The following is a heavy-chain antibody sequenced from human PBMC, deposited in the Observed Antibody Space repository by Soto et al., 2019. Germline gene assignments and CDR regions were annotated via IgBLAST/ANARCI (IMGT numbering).Heavy chain of an antibody. CDR3: ARELELNWFDP. J-gene: IGHJ5*02. CDR2: IYNSGGT. Sequence: PSETLSLTCSVSGDSITNYYWTWIRQPPGKGLEWIGYIYNSGGTKYNPSLKSRVTISVDTSKNQFSLKLSSVTAADTAVYYCARELELNWFDPWGRGTLVTVSS. V-gene: IGHV4-59*01. CDR1: GDSITNYY. D-gene: IGHD1-7*01.